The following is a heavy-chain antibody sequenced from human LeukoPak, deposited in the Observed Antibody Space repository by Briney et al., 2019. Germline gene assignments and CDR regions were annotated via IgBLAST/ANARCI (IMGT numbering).Heavy chain of an antibody. Sequence: GGSLRLSCAASGFTFSSYGMSWVRQAPGKGLEWVSAISGSGGSTYYADSVKGRFTISRDNSKNTLYLQMNSLRAEDTAVYYCAKEFLMYYYDSRGYSAFDYWGQGTLVTVSS. CDR3: AKEFLMYYYDSRGYSAFDY. CDR2: ISGSGGST. CDR1: GFTFSSYG. J-gene: IGHJ4*02. V-gene: IGHV3-23*01. D-gene: IGHD3-22*01.